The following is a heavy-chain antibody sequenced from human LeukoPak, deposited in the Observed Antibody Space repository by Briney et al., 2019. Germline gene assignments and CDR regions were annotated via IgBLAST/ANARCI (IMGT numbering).Heavy chain of an antibody. Sequence: GESLKISCKGSGYSFTSYWIGWVRLMPGKGLEWMGIIYPGDSDTRYSPSFQGQVTISADKSISTAYLQWSSLKASDTAMYYCARLFYMATISGWFDPWGQGTLVTVSS. CDR3: ARLFYMATISGWFDP. V-gene: IGHV5-51*01. CDR2: IYPGDSDT. J-gene: IGHJ5*02. CDR1: GYSFTSYW. D-gene: IGHD5-12*01.